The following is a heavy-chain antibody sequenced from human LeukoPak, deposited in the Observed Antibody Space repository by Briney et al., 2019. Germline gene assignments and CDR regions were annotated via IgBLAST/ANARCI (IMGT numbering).Heavy chain of an antibody. Sequence: GGSLRLSCAASGFTFSSYGMHWVRQAPGKGLEWVAFIRYDGSNKYYADSVKGRFTISRDDSKNTLYLQMNSLRAEDTAVYYCAKDPSFRPGYFDYWGQGTLVTVSS. V-gene: IGHV3-30*02. CDR1: GFTFSSYG. CDR3: AKDPSFRPGYFDY. J-gene: IGHJ4*02. CDR2: IRYDGSNK.